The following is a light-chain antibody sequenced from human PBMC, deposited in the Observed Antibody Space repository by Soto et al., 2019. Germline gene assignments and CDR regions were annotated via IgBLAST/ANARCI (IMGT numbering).Light chain of an antibody. CDR3: QQYNNWSPEYT. Sequence: EIVMTQSPATLSVSPGERATLSCRASQSVSSNLPWYQQKPGQAPRLLVYGASTRATGIPARFSGSGSGTEFALTISSLQSEDFAVYYCQQYNNWSPEYTFGQGPKLEIK. V-gene: IGKV3-15*01. CDR1: QSVSSN. CDR2: GAS. J-gene: IGKJ2*01.